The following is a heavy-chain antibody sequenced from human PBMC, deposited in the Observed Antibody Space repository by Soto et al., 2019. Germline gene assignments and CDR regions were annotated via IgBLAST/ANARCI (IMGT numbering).Heavy chain of an antibody. CDR3: ARAEQQLSALWFDY. CDR1: GGSISSYY. V-gene: IGHV4-59*01. D-gene: IGHD6-13*01. J-gene: IGHJ4*02. Sequence: PSETLSLTCTVSGGSISSYYWSWIRQPPGKGLEWIGYIYYSGSTNYNPSLKSRVTISVDTSKNQFSLKLSSVTAADTAVYYCARAEQQLSALWFDYWGQGTLVTVSS. CDR2: IYYSGST.